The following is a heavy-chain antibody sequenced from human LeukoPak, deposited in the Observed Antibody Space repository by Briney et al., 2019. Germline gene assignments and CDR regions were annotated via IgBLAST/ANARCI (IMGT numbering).Heavy chain of an antibody. V-gene: IGHV3-11*04. CDR3: ARTYDSSGSDAFDI. CDR2: ISSSGSTI. CDR1: GFTFSDYY. Sequence: PGRCLRLACAASGFTFSDYYMSWIRQAPGKGLEWVSYISSSGSTIYYADSVRGRFTISRANAKNSLYLQMNSLSAEDTAVYYCARTYDSSGSDAFDIWGQGTMVTVSS. D-gene: IGHD3-22*01. J-gene: IGHJ3*02.